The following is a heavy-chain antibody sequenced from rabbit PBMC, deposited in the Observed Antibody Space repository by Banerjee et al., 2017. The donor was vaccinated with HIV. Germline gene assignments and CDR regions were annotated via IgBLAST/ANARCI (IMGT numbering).Heavy chain of an antibody. V-gene: IGHV1S40*01. CDR3: ARLPDNGGYYNL. J-gene: IGHJ4*01. D-gene: IGHD1-1*01. Sequence: QSLEESGGDLVKPGASLTLTCTASGFSFSSSYYMCWVRQAPGKGLEWIACIYAGKGSTDYASWAKGRFTISKTSSTTVTLQMTSLTAADTATYFCARLPDNGGYYNLWGQGTLVTVS. CDR1: GFSFSSSYY. CDR2: IYAGKGST.